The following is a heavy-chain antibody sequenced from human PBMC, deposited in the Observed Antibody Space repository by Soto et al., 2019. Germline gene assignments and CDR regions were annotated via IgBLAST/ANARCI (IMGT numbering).Heavy chain of an antibody. CDR2: ISYDGSNK. V-gene: IGHV3-30-3*01. D-gene: IGHD3-10*01. Sequence: QVQLVESGGGVVQPGRSLRLSCAASGFTFSSYAMHWVRRAPGKGLEWVAVISYDGSNKYYADSVKGRFTISRDNSKNTLYLPKNSLRAEDTAVYDWPRAGGHYFDYWGQGTLVSVAS. J-gene: IGHJ4*02. CDR3: PRAGGHYFDY. CDR1: GFTFSSYA.